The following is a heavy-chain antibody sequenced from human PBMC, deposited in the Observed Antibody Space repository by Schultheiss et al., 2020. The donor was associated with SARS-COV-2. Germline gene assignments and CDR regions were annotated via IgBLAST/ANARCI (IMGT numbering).Heavy chain of an antibody. V-gene: IGHV3-21*01. CDR2: ISSTSSYI. J-gene: IGHJ4*02. CDR1: GFTFSSYS. Sequence: GESLKISCAASGFTFSSYSMNWVRQAPGKGLEWVSSISSTSSYIYYADSVKGRFAISRDNAKNSLFLQMNSLRAEDTAVYYCARGFTVTNRPFDYWGQGTLVTVSS. D-gene: IGHD4-17*01. CDR3: ARGFTVTNRPFDY.